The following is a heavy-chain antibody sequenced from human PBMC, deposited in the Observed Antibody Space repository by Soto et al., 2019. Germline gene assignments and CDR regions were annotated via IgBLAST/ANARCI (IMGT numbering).Heavy chain of an antibody. CDR3: VKSDRKDF. CDR2: ISPSGGDT. D-gene: IGHD2-15*01. Sequence: GGSLRLSCAASGFTFSIYAMSWVRQAPGKGLEWVSAISPSGGDTYYADSVTGRFTISRDSSRDTLYLQMNSLRADDTAVYYCVKSDRKDFWGQGTLVTVSS. V-gene: IGHV3-23*01. J-gene: IGHJ4*02. CDR1: GFTFSIYA.